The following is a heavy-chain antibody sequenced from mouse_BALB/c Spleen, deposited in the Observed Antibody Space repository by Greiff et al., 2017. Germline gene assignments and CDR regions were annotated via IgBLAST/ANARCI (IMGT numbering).Heavy chain of an antibody. CDR1: GFSLTSYD. CDR2: IWTGGGT. J-gene: IGHJ3*01. V-gene: IGHV2-9-2*01. CDR3: VRERGLGGLLRVASLAY. Sequence: VQVVESGPGLVAPSQSLSITCTVSGFSLTSYDISWIRQPPGKGLEWLGVIWTGGGTNYNSAFMSRLSISKDNSKSQVFLKMNSLQTDDTAIYYCVRERGLGGLLRVASLAYGGQGTLVTVSA. D-gene: IGHD1-1*01.